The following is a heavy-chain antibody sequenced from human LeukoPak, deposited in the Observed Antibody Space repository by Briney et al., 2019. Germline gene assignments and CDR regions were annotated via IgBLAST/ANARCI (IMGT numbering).Heavy chain of an antibody. D-gene: IGHD3-10*01. V-gene: IGHV4-59*01. Sequence: PSETLSLTCTVSGGSISSYYWSWIRQPPGKGLEWIGYIYYSGCTNYNPSLKSRVTISVDTSKNQFSLKLSSVTAADTAVYYCARVRGVITPHFDYWGQGTLVTVSP. CDR1: GGSISSYY. CDR2: IYYSGCT. J-gene: IGHJ4*02. CDR3: ARVRGVITPHFDY.